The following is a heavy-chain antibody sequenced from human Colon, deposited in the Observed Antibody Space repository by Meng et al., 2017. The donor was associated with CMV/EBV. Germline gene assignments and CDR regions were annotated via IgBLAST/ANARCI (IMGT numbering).Heavy chain of an antibody. V-gene: IGHV4-61*01. D-gene: IGHD1-14*01. Sequence: SETLSLTCTVSGDSVSSGSYYWSWIRQPPGKGLEWIGYIYYSGSTNYNPSLKSRVTISLDTSKTQFSLRLSSVTAADTALYYCARGPGSRHYFDYWGQGTLVTVSS. CDR3: ARGPGSRHYFDY. CDR2: IYYSGST. CDR1: GDSVSSGSYY. J-gene: IGHJ4*02.